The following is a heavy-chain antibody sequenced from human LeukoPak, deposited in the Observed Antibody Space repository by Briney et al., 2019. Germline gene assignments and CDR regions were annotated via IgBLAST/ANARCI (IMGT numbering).Heavy chain of an antibody. Sequence: SETLSLTCTVSGGYISSTSYLWGRVRQPPGEGLEWIGSIYHGGRTFYNPSLKSRVTVSANTSKNHISLTVRSVTAADTAVYYCARQIPDERGYYQYYFDYWGQGTLVTVSS. D-gene: IGHD3-22*01. CDR1: GGYISSTSYL. J-gene: IGHJ4*02. V-gene: IGHV4-39*01. CDR3: ARQIPDERGYYQYYFDY. CDR2: IYHGGRT.